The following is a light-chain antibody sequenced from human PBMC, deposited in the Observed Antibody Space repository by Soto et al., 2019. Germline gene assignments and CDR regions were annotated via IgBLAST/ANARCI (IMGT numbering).Light chain of an antibody. V-gene: IGKV1-5*01. CDR3: QQYYISWS. Sequence: DIQMTQSPSTLSASVGDTVTITFRASQTISGWLAWYQQRPGKAPNLLIFDVSILASGVPSRFSGSGSGKEFTLTISSLQPEDFATYSCQQYYISWSFGQGTKVDIK. CDR2: DVS. J-gene: IGKJ1*01. CDR1: QTISGW.